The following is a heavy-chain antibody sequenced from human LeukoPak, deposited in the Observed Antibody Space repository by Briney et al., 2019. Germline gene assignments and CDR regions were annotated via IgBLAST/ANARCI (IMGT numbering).Heavy chain of an antibody. V-gene: IGHV3-30*04. CDR1: GFSFSNYA. Sequence: GRSLRLSRTASGFSFSNYAMHWVRQAPGKGLEWVAAISYDESNTYYADSVKGRFTISRDTSKNALHLQMNSLRAEDTAVYYCARDTAYAFDIWGQGTTVTVSS. J-gene: IGHJ3*02. CDR3: ARDTAYAFDI. D-gene: IGHD5-18*01. CDR2: ISYDESNT.